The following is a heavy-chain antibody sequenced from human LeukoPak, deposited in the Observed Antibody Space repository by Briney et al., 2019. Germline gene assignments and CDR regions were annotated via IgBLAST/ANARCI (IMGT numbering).Heavy chain of an antibody. CDR2: ISTNSDIR. CDR3: ARDWDAMNNCFDP. J-gene: IGHJ5*02. CDR1: GYTFTNYG. Sequence: ASVKVSCKASGYTFTNYGIGWVRQAPGQGLEWMGWISTNSDIRTYAQTLQGRFTMTTDTATTTAYMEPNNLTFDDTAVYYCARDWDAMNNCFDPWGQGTPVTVSS. V-gene: IGHV1-18*01. D-gene: IGHD1-26*01.